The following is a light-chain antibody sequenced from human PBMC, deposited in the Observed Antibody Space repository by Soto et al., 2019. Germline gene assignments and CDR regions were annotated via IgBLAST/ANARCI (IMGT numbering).Light chain of an antibody. CDR1: QSVSNNY. J-gene: IGKJ1*01. CDR3: QQYGSSGT. V-gene: IGKV3-20*01. Sequence: IVITQSPSTVSVSPGERATLSCRASQSVSNNYLAWYQQKPGQAPRLLIYGASNRATGIPDRFSGSGSGTDFTLTISRLEPEDFAVYYCQQYGSSGTFGQGTKVDIK. CDR2: GAS.